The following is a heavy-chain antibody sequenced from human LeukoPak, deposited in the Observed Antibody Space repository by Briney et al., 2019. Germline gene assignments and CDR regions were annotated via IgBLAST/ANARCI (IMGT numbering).Heavy chain of an antibody. CDR1: GGTFSSYA. CDR2: IIPIFGTA. V-gene: IGHV1-69*05. Sequence: SVKVSCKASGGTFSSYAISWVRQAPGQGLEWMGRIIPIFGTANYAQKFQGRVTITTDESTSTAYMELSSLRSEDTAVYYCASEGDYVWGSYRYTFDYWGQGTLVTVSS. D-gene: IGHD3-16*02. CDR3: ASEGDYVWGSYRYTFDY. J-gene: IGHJ4*02.